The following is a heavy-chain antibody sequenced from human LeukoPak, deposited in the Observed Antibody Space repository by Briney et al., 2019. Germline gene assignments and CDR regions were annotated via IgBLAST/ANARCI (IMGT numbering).Heavy chain of an antibody. CDR3: ARDRSPGYYDSSGYPEFDY. Sequence: GASVKVSCKASGYTFTSYGISLVRQAPGQGLEWMGWISAYNGNTNYAQKLQGRVTMTTDTSTSTAYMELRSLRSDDTAVYYCARDRSPGYYDSSGYPEFDYWGQGTLVTVSS. J-gene: IGHJ4*02. CDR1: GYTFTSYG. D-gene: IGHD3-22*01. CDR2: ISAYNGNT. V-gene: IGHV1-18*01.